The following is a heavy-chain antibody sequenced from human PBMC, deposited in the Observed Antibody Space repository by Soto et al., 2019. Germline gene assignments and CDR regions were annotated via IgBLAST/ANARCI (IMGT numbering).Heavy chain of an antibody. CDR2: IYYSGST. CDR3: ARERNDYGGKGWVPSYYYGMDV. J-gene: IGHJ6*02. D-gene: IGHD4-17*01. Sequence: SETLSLTCTVSGGSISSYYWSWIRQPPGKGLGWIGYIYYSGSTNYNPSLKSRVTISVDTSKNQFSLKLSSVTAADTAVYYCARERNDYGGKGWVPSYYYGMDVWGQGTTVTVSS. V-gene: IGHV4-59*01. CDR1: GGSISSYY.